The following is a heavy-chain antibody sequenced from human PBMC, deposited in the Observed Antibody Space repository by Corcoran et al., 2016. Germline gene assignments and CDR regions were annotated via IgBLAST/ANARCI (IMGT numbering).Heavy chain of an antibody. V-gene: IGHV3-15*07. Sequence: EVQLVESGGGLVKPGGSLRLSCAASGFTFSNAWMNWVRQAPGKGLEWVGRIKSITDGGTTDYAAPVKGRLTISRDDSKNTLYLQMNSLKTEDTAVYYCITGPFLAYYYGMDVWGQGTTVTVSS. D-gene: IGHD3-3*01. CDR3: ITGPFLAYYYGMDV. J-gene: IGHJ6*02. CDR2: IKSITDGGTT. CDR1: GFTFSNAW.